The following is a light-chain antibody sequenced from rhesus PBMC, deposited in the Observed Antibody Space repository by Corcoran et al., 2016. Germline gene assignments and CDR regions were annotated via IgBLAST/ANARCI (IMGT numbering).Light chain of an antibody. CDR2: YTS. CDR1: QDINKY. J-gene: IGKJ4*01. CDR3: QQYGNSPLT. V-gene: IGKV1-66*01. Sequence: DIQMTQSPSSLSASVGDRVTITCRASQDINKYVNWYQQKPGKAPQPLIYYTSRLDEGVPSRFSGSGSGTLYTLTITGLKPEDVATYFCQQYGNSPLTFGGGTTVEIK.